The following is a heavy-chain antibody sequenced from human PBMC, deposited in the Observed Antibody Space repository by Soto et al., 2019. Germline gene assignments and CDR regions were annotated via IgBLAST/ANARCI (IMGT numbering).Heavy chain of an antibody. Sequence: QVQLQESGPGLVKPSQTLSLTCTVSGGSISSGDYYWSWIRQHPGKGLEWIGSIYYSGTTYYNPSLTSRVTISVDTSKNQFALKLSYVTAADTALYYCARARSAPPFDLWGRGTLVTVSS. CDR2: IYYSGTT. V-gene: IGHV4-30-4*01. J-gene: IGHJ2*01. D-gene: IGHD3-3*01. CDR3: ARARSAPPFDL. CDR1: GGSISSGDYY.